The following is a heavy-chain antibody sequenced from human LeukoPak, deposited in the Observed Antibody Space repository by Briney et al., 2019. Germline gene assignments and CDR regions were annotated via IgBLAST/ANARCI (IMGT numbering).Heavy chain of an antibody. CDR3: ARDHPHCSSTSCLDY. CDR2: ISYDGSNE. V-gene: IGHV3-30*14. D-gene: IGHD2-2*01. CDR1: GFTFSSYV. J-gene: IGHJ4*02. Sequence: GGSLRLSCAASGFTFSSYVMHWVRQAPGKWLEWVAIISYDGSNEYYADSVKGRFTISRDNSKNTLYLQMNSLRAEDTAVYYCARDHPHCSSTSCLDYWGQGTLVTVSS.